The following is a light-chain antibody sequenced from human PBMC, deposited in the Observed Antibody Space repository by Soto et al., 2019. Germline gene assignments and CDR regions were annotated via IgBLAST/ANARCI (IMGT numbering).Light chain of an antibody. CDR1: QSVTNRY. V-gene: IGKV3-20*01. CDR2: GIS. J-gene: IGKJ2*01. Sequence: ESVLTQSPGTLSLSPGERATLSCRASQSVTNRYFAWYQQRPGQAPRLLIYGISNRATGIPDRFSGSGSGTDFTLTLSRLEPEDFVVYYFQQYSSLPHTFGQGTKLEVK. CDR3: QQYSSLPHT.